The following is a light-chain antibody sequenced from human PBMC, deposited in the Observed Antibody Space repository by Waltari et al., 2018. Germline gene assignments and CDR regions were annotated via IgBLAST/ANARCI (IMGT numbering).Light chain of an antibody. Sequence: QSVLTQPPSVSGAPGQRVSISCTGSGSNLGAGYDVHWYQQHPGKAPKLLIYGTSTRPPGVPDRFFGSRSGTSASLAITALQAEDEAKYYCQSYDTSLSVVFGGGTKLTVL. CDR3: QSYDTSLSVV. V-gene: IGLV1-40*01. CDR2: GTS. J-gene: IGLJ2*01. CDR1: GSNLGAGYD.